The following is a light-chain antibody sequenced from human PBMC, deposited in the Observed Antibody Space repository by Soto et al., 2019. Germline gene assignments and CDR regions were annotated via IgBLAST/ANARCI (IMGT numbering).Light chain of an antibody. V-gene: IGKV1-39*01. CDR3: QQSYSTPIT. CDR1: QSISSY. Sequence: IQITQSPSSVSASVGDRVTITCRASQSISSYLNWYQQKPGKAPKLLIYAAASLQSGDSSRFSGSGSGTDFTLTISNLQPEDFATYSCQQSYSTPITFGQGTRLENK. J-gene: IGKJ5*01. CDR2: AAA.